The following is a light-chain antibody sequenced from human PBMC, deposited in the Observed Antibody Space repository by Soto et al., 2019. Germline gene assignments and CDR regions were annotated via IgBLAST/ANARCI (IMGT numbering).Light chain of an antibody. CDR1: SSDVGGYNY. CDR3: FSYTTSSAPYV. Sequence: QSVLTQPASVSGSPGQSITISCTGTSSDVGGYNYVSWYQQHPGKAPKVLIYEVTNRPSGVSNRFSGSKSGNTASLTISGLQAEDEAAYYCFSYTTSSAPYVFGTGTKLTVL. J-gene: IGLJ1*01. V-gene: IGLV2-14*01. CDR2: EVT.